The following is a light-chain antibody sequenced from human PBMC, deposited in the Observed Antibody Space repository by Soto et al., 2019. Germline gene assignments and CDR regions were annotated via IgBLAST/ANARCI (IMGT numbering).Light chain of an antibody. V-gene: IGLV1-51*01. CDR3: GSWDSRLSDYV. CDR1: SSNIGGNS. Sequence: QSVLAQPPSVSAAPGQKVTISCSGSSSNIGGNSVSWYQQLPGTAPKLLIYDDNKRPSGIPDRFSGSKSGTSATLGITGFQTGGEADYYCGSWDSRLSDYVFGTGTKVTV. J-gene: IGLJ1*01. CDR2: DDN.